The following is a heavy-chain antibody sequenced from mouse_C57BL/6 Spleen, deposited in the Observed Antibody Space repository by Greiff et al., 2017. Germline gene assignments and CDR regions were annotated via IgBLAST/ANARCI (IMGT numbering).Heavy chain of an antibody. D-gene: IGHD1-1*01. J-gene: IGHJ2*01. CDR1: GFTFSDYG. V-gene: IGHV5-17*01. CDR3: AREFITTVVYFDY. CDR2: ISSGSSTI. Sequence: EVKLVESGGGLVKPGGSLKLSCAASGFTFSDYGMHWVRQAPEKGLEWVAYISSGSSTIYYADTVKGRFTISRDNAKNTLFLQMTSLRSEDTAMYYCAREFITTVVYFDYWGQGTTLTVSS.